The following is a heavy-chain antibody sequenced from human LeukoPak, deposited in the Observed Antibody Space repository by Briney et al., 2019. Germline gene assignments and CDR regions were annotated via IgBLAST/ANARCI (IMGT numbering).Heavy chain of an antibody. CDR2: INPNSGGT. CDR3: ARDRVAAAGTYNYYYGMDV. V-gene: IGHV1-2*04. CDR1: GYTFTGYY. D-gene: IGHD6-13*01. Sequence: ASVKVSCKASGYTFTGYYMHWVRQAPGQGLEWMGWINPNSGGTNYAQKFQGWVTMTRDTAISTAYMELSRLRSDDTAMYYCARDRVAAAGTYNYYYGMDVWGQGTTVTVSS. J-gene: IGHJ6*02.